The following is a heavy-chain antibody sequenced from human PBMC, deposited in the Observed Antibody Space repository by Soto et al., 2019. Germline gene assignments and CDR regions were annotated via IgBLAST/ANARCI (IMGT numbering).Heavy chain of an antibody. CDR1: GGSFSGYY. CDR3: ARGELGYYDSSGYYMDV. Sequence: SETLSLTCAVYGGSFSGYYWTWIRQPPGKGLEWIGYIYHSGSTYYNPSLKSRVTISVDRSKNQFSMKLSSVTAADTAVYYCARGELGYYDSSGYYMDVWGQGTTVTVSS. J-gene: IGHJ6*02. CDR2: IYHSGST. D-gene: IGHD3-22*01. V-gene: IGHV4-34*01.